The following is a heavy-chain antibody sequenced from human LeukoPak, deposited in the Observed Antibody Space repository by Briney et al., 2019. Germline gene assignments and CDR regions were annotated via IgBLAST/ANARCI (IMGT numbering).Heavy chain of an antibody. CDR2: ISGSGGST. CDR3: AISLNYYDFWSGYSFDY. Sequence: GGSLRLSCAASGFTFSSYAMSWVRQAPGKGLEWVSAISGSGGSTYYADSVKGRFTISRDNSKNTPYLQMNSLRAEDTAVYYCAISLNYYDFWSGYSFDYCGQGTLVTVSS. J-gene: IGHJ4*02. D-gene: IGHD3-3*01. CDR1: GFTFSSYA. V-gene: IGHV3-23*01.